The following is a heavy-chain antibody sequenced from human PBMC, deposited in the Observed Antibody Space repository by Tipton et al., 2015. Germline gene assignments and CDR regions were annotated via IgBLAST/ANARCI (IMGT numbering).Heavy chain of an antibody. CDR2: MYSSGST. CDR1: GGSISSRTYY. V-gene: IGHV4-39*02. J-gene: IGHJ4*02. D-gene: IGHD3-10*01. Sequence: TLSLTCTVSGGSISSRTYYWGWIRQSPGRGLESIGSMYSSGSTYFNPSLKGRVTISVDTPKNHLSLKLSSVTAADTAVYYCATSAARRSGSYYYFDYWGQGTLVTVSS. CDR3: ATSAARRSGSYYYFDY.